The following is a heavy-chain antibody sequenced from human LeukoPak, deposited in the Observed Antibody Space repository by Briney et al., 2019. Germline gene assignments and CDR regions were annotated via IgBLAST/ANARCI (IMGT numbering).Heavy chain of an antibody. D-gene: IGHD3-3*01. CDR1: GFTFNNNA. CDR3: AKTSGHYSNCEF. V-gene: IGHV3-23*01. CDR2: IGGVASNT. Sequence: GGSLRLSCTASGFTFNNNAITWVRQAPGKGLEWVSTIGGVASNTYYADSVKGRFTISRDNSKNMLDLQMNGLRAEDTAMYYCAKTSGHYSNCEFWRQGILVTVSS. J-gene: IGHJ4*02.